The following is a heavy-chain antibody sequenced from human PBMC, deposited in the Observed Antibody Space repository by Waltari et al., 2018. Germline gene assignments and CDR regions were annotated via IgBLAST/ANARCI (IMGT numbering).Heavy chain of an antibody. D-gene: IGHD3-16*01. CDR3: ARDGVPDAFDI. V-gene: IGHV3-7*01. J-gene: IGHJ3*02. Sequence: EVQLVESGGGLVQPGGSLRLSCAASGFTFSSYWMSWVRQAPGKGLEWVANIKQVGREKYYVDSVKGRFTISRDNAKNSLYLQMNSLRAEDTAVYYCARDGVPDAFDIWGQGTMVTVSS. CDR1: GFTFSSYW. CDR2: IKQVGREK.